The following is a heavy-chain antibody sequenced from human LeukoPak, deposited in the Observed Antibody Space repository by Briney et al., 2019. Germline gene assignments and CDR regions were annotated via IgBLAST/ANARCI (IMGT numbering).Heavy chain of an antibody. CDR2: INHSGST. CDR3: ARGLYSSSSFDY. V-gene: IGHV4-34*01. J-gene: IGHJ4*02. Sequence: SETLSLTCAVYGGSFSGYYWSWIRQPPGKGLEWIGEINHSGSTNYNPSLKSRVTISVDTSKNQFSLKLSPVTAADTAVYYCARGLYSSSSFDYRGQGTLVTVSS. D-gene: IGHD6-6*01. CDR1: GGSFSGYY.